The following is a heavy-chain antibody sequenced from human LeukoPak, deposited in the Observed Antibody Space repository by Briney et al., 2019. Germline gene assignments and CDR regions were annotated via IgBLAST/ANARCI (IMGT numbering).Heavy chain of an antibody. CDR3: VKENGVKENGERTGHH. D-gene: IGHD2-8*01. CDR2: IYYSGST. CDR1: GGSISSSSYY. V-gene: IGHV4-39*07. J-gene: IGHJ4*02. Sequence: PSETLSLTCTVSGGSISSSSYYWGWIRQPPGKGLEWIGSIYYSGSTYYNPSLKSRVTMSADTAKNQFSLKLSSVTAADTAVYYCVKENGVKENGERTGHHWGQGTLVTVSS.